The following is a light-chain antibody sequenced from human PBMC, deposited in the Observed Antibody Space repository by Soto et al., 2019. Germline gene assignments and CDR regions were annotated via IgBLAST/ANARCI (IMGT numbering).Light chain of an antibody. CDR3: QQRSNWVT. V-gene: IGKV3-11*01. Sequence: EIVFTQSPSTLSLSPGERTTLSCRASQSVNSYLAWYQQKPGQAPRILLYDASISATGIPARFSGSGSGTDFSLTISSLEPEDFAVYYCQQRSNWVTFGGGTKVEIK. J-gene: IGKJ4*01. CDR1: QSVNSY. CDR2: DAS.